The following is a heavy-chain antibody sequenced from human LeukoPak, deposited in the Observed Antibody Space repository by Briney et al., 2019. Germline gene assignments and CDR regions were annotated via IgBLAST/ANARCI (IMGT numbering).Heavy chain of an antibody. CDR1: GFTFSSQA. CDR3: TKGTTVTQDPDY. J-gene: IGHJ4*02. Sequence: GGSLRLSCAASGFTFSSQAMSWVRQAPGKGLEWVSAISGSGRNTYYGDSVKGRFTISRDNSKNSVYLQMNSLRADDTAVYYCTKGTTVTQDPDYWGQGNPLTVSS. V-gene: IGHV3-23*01. CDR2: ISGSGRNT. D-gene: IGHD4-17*01.